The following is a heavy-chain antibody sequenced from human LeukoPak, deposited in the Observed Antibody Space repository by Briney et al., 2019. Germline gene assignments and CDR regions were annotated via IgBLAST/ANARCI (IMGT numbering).Heavy chain of an antibody. Sequence: SETLSLTCAVYGGSFSSYYWSWIRQPPGKGLEWIGYIYYSGSTNYNPSLKSRVTISVDTSKNQFSLKLSSVTAADTAVYYCARDRDHYGSGSYYVGWFDPWGQGTLVTVSP. J-gene: IGHJ5*02. D-gene: IGHD3-10*01. CDR2: IYYSGST. V-gene: IGHV4-59*01. CDR1: GGSFSSYY. CDR3: ARDRDHYGSGSYYVGWFDP.